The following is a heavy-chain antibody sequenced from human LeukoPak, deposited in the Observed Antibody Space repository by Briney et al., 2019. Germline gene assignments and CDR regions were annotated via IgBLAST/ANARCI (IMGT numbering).Heavy chain of an antibody. CDR3: ARDNWAYYYDSSGRADY. CDR1: GYTFTSYG. CDR2: ISAYNGNT. J-gene: IGHJ4*02. Sequence: ASVKVSCKASGYTFTSYGISWVRQAPGQGPEWMGWISAYNGNTNYAQKLQGRVTMTTDTSTSTAYMELRSLRSDDTAVYYCARDNWAYYYDSSGRADYWGQGTLVTVSS. V-gene: IGHV1-18*01. D-gene: IGHD3-22*01.